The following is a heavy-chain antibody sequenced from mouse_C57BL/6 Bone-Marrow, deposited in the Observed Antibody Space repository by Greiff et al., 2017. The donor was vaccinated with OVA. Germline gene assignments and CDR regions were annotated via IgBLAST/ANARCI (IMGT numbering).Heavy chain of an antibody. D-gene: IGHD1-1*02. V-gene: IGHV5-12*01. CDR2: ISNGGGST. CDR1: GFTFSDYY. J-gene: IGHJ2*01. Sequence: EVKLMESGGGLVQPGGSLKLSCAASGFTFSDYYMYWVRQTPEKRLEWVAYISNGGGSTYYPDTAKGRFTISRDNAKNTLYLQMSRLKSEDTAMYYCARHGGVTEPFDYWGQGTTLTVSS. CDR3: ARHGGVTEPFDY.